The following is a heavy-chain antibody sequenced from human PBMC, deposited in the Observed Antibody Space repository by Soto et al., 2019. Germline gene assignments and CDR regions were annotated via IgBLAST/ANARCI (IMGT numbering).Heavy chain of an antibody. CDR2: INPNSGGT. D-gene: IGHD5-12*01. V-gene: IGHV1-2*04. CDR1: GYTFTGYY. Sequence: ASVKVSCKASGYTFTGYYMHWVRQAPGQGLEWMGWINPNSGGTNYAQKFQGWVTMTRDTSISTAYMELSSLRPEDTAVYYCARRQTSGYNRYFDSWGQGTLVTVYS. CDR3: ARRQTSGYNRYFDS. J-gene: IGHJ4*02.